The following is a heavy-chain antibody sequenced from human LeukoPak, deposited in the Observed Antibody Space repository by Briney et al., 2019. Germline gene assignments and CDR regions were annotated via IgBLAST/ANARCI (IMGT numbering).Heavy chain of an antibody. CDR2: IIPIFGTA. D-gene: IGHD2-2*02. Sequence: GASVKVSCKASGGTFSSYAISWVRQAPGQGLEWMGGIIPIFGTANYAQKFQGRVTITTDESTSTAYMELSSLRSEDTAVYYRARERSEYCSSTSCYNLDYWGQGTLVTVSS. CDR3: ARERSEYCSSTSCYNLDY. CDR1: GGTFSSYA. V-gene: IGHV1-69*05. J-gene: IGHJ4*02.